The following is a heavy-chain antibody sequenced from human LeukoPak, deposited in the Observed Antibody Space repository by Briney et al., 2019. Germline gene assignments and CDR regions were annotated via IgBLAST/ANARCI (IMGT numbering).Heavy chain of an antibody. CDR3: AKDPVLRYGDYGY. CDR2: ISGSGGST. J-gene: IGHJ4*02. D-gene: IGHD4-17*01. Sequence: GGSLRLSCAASGFTFSSYAMSWVRQAPGKGLEWVSAISGSGGSTYYADSVKGRFTISRDNSKYTPYLQMNSLRAEDTAVYYCAKDPVLRYGDYGYWGQGALVTVSS. V-gene: IGHV3-23*01. CDR1: GFTFSSYA.